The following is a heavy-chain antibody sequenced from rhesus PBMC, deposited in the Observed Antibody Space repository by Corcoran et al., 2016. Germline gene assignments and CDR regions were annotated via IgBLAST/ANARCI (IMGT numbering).Heavy chain of an antibody. CDR1: GGSISSSY. CDR2: IYGSGSST. Sequence: QLQLQESGPGLVKPSENLSVTCAVSGGSISSSYWSWIRQAQGKVLELIGCIYGSGSSTNYNPSLESRVTLSVETSKNPLSLKLSSVTTADTAVYYCARDEVSRGYFDYWGQGVLVTVSS. CDR3: ARDEVSRGYFDY. J-gene: IGHJ4*01. V-gene: IGHV4-169*02.